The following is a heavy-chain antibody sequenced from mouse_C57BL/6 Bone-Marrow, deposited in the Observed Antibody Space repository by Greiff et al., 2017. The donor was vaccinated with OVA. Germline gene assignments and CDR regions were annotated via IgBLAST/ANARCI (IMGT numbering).Heavy chain of an antibody. CDR2: ISSGSSTI. J-gene: IGHJ4*01. CDR3: ARPGDYDSHYYAVDY. V-gene: IGHV5-17*01. D-gene: IGHD2-4*01. Sequence: EVKLMESGGGLVKPGGSLKLSCAASGFTFSDYGMHWVRQAPEKGLEWVAYISSGSSTIYYADTVKGRFTISRDNAKNNLFLQMTSLRSEDTALYYCARPGDYDSHYYAVDYWGQGTSVTVSS. CDR1: GFTFSDYG.